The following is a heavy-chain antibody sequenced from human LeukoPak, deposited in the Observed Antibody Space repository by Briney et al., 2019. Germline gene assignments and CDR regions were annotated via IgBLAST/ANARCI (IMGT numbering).Heavy chain of an antibody. Sequence: GRSLRLSCAASGFTFSSYGMHWVRQAPGKGLEWVSVTSYDGSSKYYAESVKGRFTISRDNSKNTLFLQMNSLRAEDTAVYYCAKDERRGGPDDYWGQGTLVTVSS. CDR3: AKDERRGGPDDY. D-gene: IGHD1-1*01. CDR1: GFTFSSYG. J-gene: IGHJ4*02. V-gene: IGHV3-30*18. CDR2: TSYDGSSK.